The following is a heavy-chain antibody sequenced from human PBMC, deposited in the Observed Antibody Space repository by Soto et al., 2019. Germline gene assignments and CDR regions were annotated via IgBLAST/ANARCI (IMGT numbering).Heavy chain of an antibody. J-gene: IGHJ3*02. V-gene: IGHV1-18*01. CDR3: ARFGHCSGGSCYSSRAFDI. Sequence: ASVKVSCKASGYTFTIYGISWVRQAPGQGLEWMGWISAYNGNTNYAQKLQGRVTMTTDTSTSTAYMELRSLRSDDTAVYYCARFGHCSGGSCYSSRAFDIWGQGTMVTVSS. CDR1: GYTFTIYG. D-gene: IGHD2-15*01. CDR2: ISAYNGNT.